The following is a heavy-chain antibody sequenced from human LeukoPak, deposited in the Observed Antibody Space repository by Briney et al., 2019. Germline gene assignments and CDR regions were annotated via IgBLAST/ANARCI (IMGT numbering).Heavy chain of an antibody. Sequence: PSETLSLTCAVSGYSISSGYYWGWIRQPPGKGREWIGSIYHSGSTYYNPSLKSRVTISVDTSKNQFSLKLSSVTAADTAVYYCARRIVVVIAGDWFDPWGQGTLVTVSS. D-gene: IGHD3-22*01. CDR2: IYHSGST. V-gene: IGHV4-38-2*01. CDR3: ARRIVVVIAGDWFDP. J-gene: IGHJ5*02. CDR1: GYSISSGYY.